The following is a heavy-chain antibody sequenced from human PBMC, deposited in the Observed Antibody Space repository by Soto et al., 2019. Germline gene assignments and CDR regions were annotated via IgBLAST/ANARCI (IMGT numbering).Heavy chain of an antibody. Sequence: QVQLQESGPGLVKPSETLSLTCTVSGASINSYYWSWMRQPPGKGLVWFGYIYYSGSTNYNPSLQSRVTISVDKSKNQFSLKLSSVTAADTAVYYCARAYIVGVVNWGMDVWGQGTTVTVSS. CDR3: ARAYIVGVVNWGMDV. CDR2: IYYSGST. D-gene: IGHD3-16*01. CDR1: GASINSYY. J-gene: IGHJ6*02. V-gene: IGHV4-59*01.